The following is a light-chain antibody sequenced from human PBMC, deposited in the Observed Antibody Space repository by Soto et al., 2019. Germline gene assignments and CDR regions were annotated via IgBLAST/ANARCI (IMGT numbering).Light chain of an antibody. CDR3: QQYSTYSYT. J-gene: IGKJ2*01. CDR1: QSISSW. Sequence: DIQMTQSPPTLSASVGDRVIITCRASQSISSWLAWYQQKPGKAPKLLIYDVSRLETGVPSRFSGSGSGTEFTLTISSLQPDDFATYYCQQYSTYSYTFGQGTRLEIK. V-gene: IGKV1-5*01. CDR2: DVS.